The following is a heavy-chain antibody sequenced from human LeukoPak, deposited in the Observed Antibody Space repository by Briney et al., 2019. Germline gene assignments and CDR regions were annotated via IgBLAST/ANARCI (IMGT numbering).Heavy chain of an antibody. CDR2: IYDSGST. D-gene: IGHD3-3*01. V-gene: IGHV4-39*01. Sequence: SETLSLTCTVSGVSIRSSYYYWGWIHQPPGKGLEWIGSIYDSGSTYYNPSLKSRVTISVDTSKNQFSLKLNSVTAADTAVYYCQSRYLEWLLEYWGQGTLVTVSS. CDR1: GVSIRSSYYY. CDR3: QSRYLEWLLEY. J-gene: IGHJ4*02.